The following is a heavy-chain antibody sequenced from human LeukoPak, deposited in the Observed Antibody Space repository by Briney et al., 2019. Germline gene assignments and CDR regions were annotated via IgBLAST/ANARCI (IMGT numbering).Heavy chain of an antibody. CDR2: ISGSGGST. V-gene: IGHV3-23*01. CDR3: AKEPTKSSGYYWDLAFDI. CDR1: GFTFITYA. Sequence: GGSLRLSCAASGFTFITYAMNWVRQAPGKGLEWVSGISGSGGSTYYADSVKGRFTFSRDNSKNTLYLQMNSLRAEDTAVYYCAKEPTKSSGYYWDLAFDIWGQGTMVTVSS. D-gene: IGHD3-22*01. J-gene: IGHJ3*02.